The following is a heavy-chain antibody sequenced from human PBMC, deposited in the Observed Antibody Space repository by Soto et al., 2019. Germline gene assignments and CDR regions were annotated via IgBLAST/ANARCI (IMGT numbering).Heavy chain of an antibody. CDR3: AKYKVRGVITTYYFDY. J-gene: IGHJ4*02. D-gene: IGHD3-10*01. CDR2: ISYDGSNK. V-gene: IGHV3-30*18. CDR1: GFTFSSYG. Sequence: QVQLVESGGGVVQPGRSLRLSCAASGFTFSSYGMHWVRQAPGKGLEWVAVISYDGSNKYYADSVKGRFTISRDNSKNTLYLQMYSLRAEDTAAYYCAKYKVRGVITTYYFDYWGQGTLVTVSS.